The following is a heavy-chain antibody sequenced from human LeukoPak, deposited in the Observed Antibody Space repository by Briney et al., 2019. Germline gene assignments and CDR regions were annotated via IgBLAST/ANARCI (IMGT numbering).Heavy chain of an antibody. Sequence: GASVKVSCKASGYTFTDYSMHWVRQAPGQGLEWMGWINPNSGGTNYAQKSQGRVTVTRDTSISTAYMELSRLRSDDTAVYYCAGEDGYNYAYWGQGTLVTVSS. J-gene: IGHJ4*02. D-gene: IGHD5-24*01. CDR2: INPNSGGT. V-gene: IGHV1-2*02. CDR3: AGEDGYNYAY. CDR1: GYTFTDYS.